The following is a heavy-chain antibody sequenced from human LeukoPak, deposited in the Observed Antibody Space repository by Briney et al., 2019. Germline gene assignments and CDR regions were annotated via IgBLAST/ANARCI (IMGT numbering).Heavy chain of an antibody. CDR1: GFTFSDYY. D-gene: IGHD6-13*01. CDR2: ISSSSSYT. CDR3: VRVGAAAPVVSDYYGMDV. J-gene: IGHJ6*02. V-gene: IGHV3-11*05. Sequence: GESLRLSCAASGFTFSDYYMSWIRQAPGKGLEWVSYISSSSSYTNYADSVKGRFTISRDNAKNSLYPQMNSLRAEDTAVYYCVRVGAAAPVVSDYYGMDVWGQGTTVTVSS.